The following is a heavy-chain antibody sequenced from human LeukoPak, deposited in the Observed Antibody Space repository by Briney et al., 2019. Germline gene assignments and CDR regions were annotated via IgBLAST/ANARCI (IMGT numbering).Heavy chain of an antibody. J-gene: IGHJ4*02. CDR3: ARNHDSSGYYPDQFDY. CDR2: INHSGST. D-gene: IGHD3-22*01. CDR1: GGSFSGYY. V-gene: IGHV4-34*01. Sequence: KPSETLSLTCAVYGGSFSGYYWSWIRQPPGKGLEWIGEINHSGSTNYNPSLKSRVTISVDTSKNQFSLKLSSVTAADTAVYYCARNHDSSGYYPDQFDYWGQGTLVTVSS.